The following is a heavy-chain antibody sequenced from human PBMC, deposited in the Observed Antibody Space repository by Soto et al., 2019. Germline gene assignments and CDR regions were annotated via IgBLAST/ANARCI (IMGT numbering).Heavy chain of an antibody. Sequence: GASVKVSCKASGGTFSSYAISWVRQAPGQGLEWMGGIIPIFGTANYAQKFQGRVTITADKSTSTAYMELSSLRSEDTAVYYCARSPDYYDLWSGYYTLRDTYYYYGMDVWGQGTTVTVSS. J-gene: IGHJ6*02. D-gene: IGHD3-3*01. CDR1: GGTFSSYA. V-gene: IGHV1-69*06. CDR3: ARSPDYYDLWSGYYTLRDTYYYYGMDV. CDR2: IIPIFGTA.